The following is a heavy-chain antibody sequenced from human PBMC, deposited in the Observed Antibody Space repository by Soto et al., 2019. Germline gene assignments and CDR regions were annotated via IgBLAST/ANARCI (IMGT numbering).Heavy chain of an antibody. V-gene: IGHV4-39*02. D-gene: IGHD3-10*01. CDR1: GGSISSSSYY. CDR3: ARDLPHLWFGELSYFDY. CDR2: IYYSGST. Sequence: SETLSLTCTVSGGSISSSSYYWGWIRQPPGKGLEWIGSIYYSGSTYYNPPLKSRVTISVDTSKNQFSLKLSSVTAADTAVYYCARDLPHLWFGELSYFDYWGQGTLVPVSS. J-gene: IGHJ4*02.